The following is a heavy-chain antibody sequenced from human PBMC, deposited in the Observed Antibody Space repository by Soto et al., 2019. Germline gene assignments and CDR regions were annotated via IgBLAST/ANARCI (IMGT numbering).Heavy chain of an antibody. J-gene: IGHJ4*02. CDR2: IYYSGST. CDR3: ARGSVDTAMVLPYFDY. CDR1: GGSISSGGYY. V-gene: IGHV4-31*03. Sequence: SETLSLTCTVSGGSISSGGYYWSWIRQHPGKGLEWIGYIYYSGSTYYNPSLKSRVTISVDTSKNQFSLKLSSVTAADTAVYYCARGSVDTAMVLPYFDYWGQGTLVTVSS. D-gene: IGHD5-18*01.